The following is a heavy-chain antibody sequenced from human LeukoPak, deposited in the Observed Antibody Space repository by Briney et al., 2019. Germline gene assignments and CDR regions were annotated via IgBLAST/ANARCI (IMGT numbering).Heavy chain of an antibody. CDR3: AREDYYGSGSYYG. D-gene: IGHD3-10*01. CDR1: GLTFSGYS. V-gene: IGHV3-48*02. J-gene: IGHJ4*02. CDR2: ISSSSSTI. Sequence: GVSLRLSCAASGLTFSGYSMNWVRQAPGKGLEWVSYISSSSSTIYYADSVKGRFTISRDNAKNSLYLQMNSLRDEDTAVYYCAREDYYGSGSYYGWGQGTLVTVSS.